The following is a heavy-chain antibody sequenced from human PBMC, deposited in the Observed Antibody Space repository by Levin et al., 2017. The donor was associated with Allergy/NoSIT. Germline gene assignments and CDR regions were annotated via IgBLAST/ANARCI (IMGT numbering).Heavy chain of an antibody. J-gene: IGHJ3*02. CDR2: INPNSGGT. D-gene: IGHD5-12*01. CDR3: ARVGAYGEDGAFDI. CDR1: GYTFSGYY. Sequence: ASVKVSCKASGYTFSGYYLHWVRQVPGQGLEWMGRINPNSGGTDYAQNFQGRVTMTRDTSISTAYMELSRLRSDDTAVYYCARVGAYGEDGAFDIWGQGTMVTVSS. V-gene: IGHV1-2*06.